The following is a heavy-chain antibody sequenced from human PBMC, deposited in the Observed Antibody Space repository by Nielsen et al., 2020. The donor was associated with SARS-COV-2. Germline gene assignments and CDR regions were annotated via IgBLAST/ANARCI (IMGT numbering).Heavy chain of an antibody. V-gene: IGHV1-46*01. J-gene: IGHJ6*02. CDR3: ARDLTGTTSASPDYYYGMDV. D-gene: IGHD1-20*01. CDR2: INPSGGST. Sequence: WVRQAPGQGLEWMGIINPSGGSTSYAQKFQGRVTMTRDTSTSTVYMEPSSLRSEDTAAYYCARDLTGTTSASPDYYYGMDVWGQGTTVTVSS.